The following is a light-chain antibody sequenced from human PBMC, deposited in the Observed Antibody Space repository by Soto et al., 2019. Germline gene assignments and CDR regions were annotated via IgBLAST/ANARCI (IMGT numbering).Light chain of an antibody. Sequence: QSVLTQPPSVSGAPGQRVTISCTGSSSNIGAGYDVPWYQQLPGTAPKLLIYGNSTRPSGVPDRFSGSKSGTSASLAITGLQAEYEADYYCQSYDSSLSGSVFGGGTKLTVL. CDR2: GNS. J-gene: IGLJ2*01. CDR3: QSYDSSLSGSV. CDR1: SSNIGAGYD. V-gene: IGLV1-40*01.